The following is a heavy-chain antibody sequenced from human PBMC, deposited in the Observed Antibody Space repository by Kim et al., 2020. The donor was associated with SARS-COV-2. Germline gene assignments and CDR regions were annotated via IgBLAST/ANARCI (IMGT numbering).Heavy chain of an antibody. J-gene: IGHJ4*02. CDR1: GFTVSSNY. CDR3: ARNTGEYHFDY. Sequence: GGSLRLSCAASGFTVSSNYMSWVRQAPGKGLEWVSLIYSGDSTSYADSVKGRFTISRDTSKNTLYLQMNSLRAEDTAVYYCARNTGEYHFDYWGQGTLGT. D-gene: IGHD2-2*02. V-gene: IGHV3-53*01. CDR2: IYSGDST.